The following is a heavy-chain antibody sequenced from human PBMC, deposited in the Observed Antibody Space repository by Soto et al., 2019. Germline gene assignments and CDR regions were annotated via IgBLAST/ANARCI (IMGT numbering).Heavy chain of an antibody. D-gene: IGHD3-3*01. Sequence: GGSLRLSCAASGFTFSGYAMSWVRQAPGKGLEWVSAISGSGGSTYYADSVKGRFTISRDNSKNTLYLQMNSLRAEDTAVYYCAKAPDYDFWSGYIFDYWGQGTLVTVSS. CDR3: AKAPDYDFWSGYIFDY. CDR2: ISGSGGST. CDR1: GFTFSGYA. J-gene: IGHJ4*02. V-gene: IGHV3-23*01.